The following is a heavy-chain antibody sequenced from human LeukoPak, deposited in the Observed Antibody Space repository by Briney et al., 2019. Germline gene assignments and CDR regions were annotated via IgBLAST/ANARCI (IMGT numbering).Heavy chain of an antibody. Sequence: GGSLRLSCAASGFTFSSYGMHWVRQAPGKRLEWVAVISYDGSNKYYADSVKGRFTISKDNSKNTLYLQMNSLRAEDTAVYYCAKGSYYSDYWGQGTLVTVSS. CDR3: AKGSYYSDY. V-gene: IGHV3-30*18. CDR2: ISYDGSNK. J-gene: IGHJ4*02. CDR1: GFTFSSYG. D-gene: IGHD3-22*01.